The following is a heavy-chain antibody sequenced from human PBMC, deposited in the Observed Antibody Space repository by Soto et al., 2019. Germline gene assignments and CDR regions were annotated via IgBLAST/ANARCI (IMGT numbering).Heavy chain of an antibody. CDR2: IWYDGSNK. J-gene: IGHJ6*03. D-gene: IGHD3-10*01. V-gene: IGHV3-33*08. Sequence: HPGGSLRLSCAASGFTFSSYSMHWVRQAPGKGLEWVAVIWYDGSNKYYADSVKGRFTISRDNSKNTLYLQMNSLRAEDTAVYYCARDRGPRSGRIHYYMDVWGKGTTVTVSS. CDR1: GFTFSSYS. CDR3: ARDRGPRSGRIHYYMDV.